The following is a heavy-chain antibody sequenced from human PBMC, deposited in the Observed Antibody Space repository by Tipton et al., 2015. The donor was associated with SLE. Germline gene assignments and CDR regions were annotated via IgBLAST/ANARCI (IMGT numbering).Heavy chain of an antibody. CDR1: GFAFSSYG. Sequence: SLRLSCAGSGFAFSSYGMHWVRQAPGKSLEWVAFIQFDGNVKQYADSVKGRFTISRDNSKKMLSLQMNSLRADDTSIYYCASIMRSTNPSDFWGQGTLVTVSS. CDR2: IQFDGNVK. V-gene: IGHV3-30*02. J-gene: IGHJ4*02. CDR3: ASIMRSTNPSDF. D-gene: IGHD1-26*01.